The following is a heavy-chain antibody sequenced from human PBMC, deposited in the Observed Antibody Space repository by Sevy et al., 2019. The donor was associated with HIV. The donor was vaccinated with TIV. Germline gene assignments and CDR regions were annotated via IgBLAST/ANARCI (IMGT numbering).Heavy chain of an antibody. V-gene: IGHV3-15*01. Sequence: GGSMRLSCAVSGFTFSNAWMNWVRQAPGTGLQWVGLIKSKIDGETTDYVAPVKGRFTISRDDSTNTLYLQMNSLKTEDTGVYYCATAPGYYDSAPFDYWGPGTLVTVSS. CDR1: GFTFSNAW. D-gene: IGHD3-22*01. CDR3: ATAPGYYDSAPFDY. CDR2: IKSKIDGETT. J-gene: IGHJ4*02.